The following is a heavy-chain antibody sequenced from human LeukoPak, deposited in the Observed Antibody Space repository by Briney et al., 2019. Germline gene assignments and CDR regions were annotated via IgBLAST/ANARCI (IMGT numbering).Heavy chain of an antibody. J-gene: IGHJ6*02. CDR1: GFTFSSYW. CDR3: ARGGGLDV. CDR2: IKQDGSEK. Sequence: QPGGSLRLSCAASGFTFSSYWMSWVRQAPGKGLEWVANIKQDGSEKYYADSVKGRFTISRDNAKNSLYLQMSNLRAEDTAVYFCARGGGLDVWGQGATVTVSS. D-gene: IGHD3-16*01. V-gene: IGHV3-7*03.